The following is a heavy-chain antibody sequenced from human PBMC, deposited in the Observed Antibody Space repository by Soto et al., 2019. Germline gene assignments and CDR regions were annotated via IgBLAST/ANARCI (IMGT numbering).Heavy chain of an antibody. CDR2: IIPILGIA. D-gene: IGHD4-17*01. V-gene: IGHV1-69*08. CDR1: GGTFSSYT. CDR3: ARDPTTTTPVTTTVDY. J-gene: IGHJ4*02. Sequence: QVQLVQSGAEVKKPGSSVKVSCKASGGTFSSYTISWVRQAPGQGLEWMGRIIPILGIANYAQKFQGRVTITADKSTSTAYMELSSLRSEDTAVYYCARDPTTTTPVTTTVDYWGQGTLVTVSS.